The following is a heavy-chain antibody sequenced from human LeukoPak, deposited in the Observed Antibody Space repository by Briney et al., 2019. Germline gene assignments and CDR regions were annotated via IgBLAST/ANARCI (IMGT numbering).Heavy chain of an antibody. D-gene: IGHD6-13*01. Sequence: GGSLRLSCAASGFTFSSYAMSWVRLAPGKGLEWVSIINNGDGSAYHADSVKGRFTISRDNSKNTLYLQTNSLRAEDTAVYYCARDGYSSSWFPPGDYWGQGTLVTVSS. CDR3: ARDGYSSSWFPPGDY. CDR2: INNGDGSA. CDR1: GFTFSSYA. J-gene: IGHJ4*02. V-gene: IGHV3-23*01.